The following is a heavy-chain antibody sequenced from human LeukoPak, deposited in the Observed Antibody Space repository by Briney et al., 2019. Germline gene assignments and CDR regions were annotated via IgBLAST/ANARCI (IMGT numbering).Heavy chain of an antibody. CDR2: IIPILGIA. J-gene: IGHJ4*02. CDR1: GGTFSSYA. V-gene: IGHV1-69*04. D-gene: IGHD5-12*01. Sequence: LVKVSCKASGGTFSSYAISWVRQAPGQGLEWMGRIIPILGIANYAQKFQGRVTITADKSTSTAYMELSSLRSEDTAVYYCWGYSGYDSDYWGQGTLVTVSS. CDR3: WGYSGYDSDY.